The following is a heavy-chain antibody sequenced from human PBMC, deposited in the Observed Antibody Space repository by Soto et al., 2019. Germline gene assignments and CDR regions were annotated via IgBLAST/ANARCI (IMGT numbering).Heavy chain of an antibody. CDR1: GFSLSTSWVG. D-gene: IGHD2-15*01. Sequence: QITLKESGPTLVKPTQTLTLTCTFSGFSLSTSWVGVGWIRQPPGKALEWLALIYWDDYKRYSPSLKSRLTITKDTSKNQMVLTMTNIDTLVTATHYCTHSYSSSRASCYSNIRWLDPWCQGTLGTVSS. CDR2: IYWDDYK. CDR3: THSYSSSRASCYSNIRWLDP. V-gene: IGHV2-5*02. J-gene: IGHJ5*02.